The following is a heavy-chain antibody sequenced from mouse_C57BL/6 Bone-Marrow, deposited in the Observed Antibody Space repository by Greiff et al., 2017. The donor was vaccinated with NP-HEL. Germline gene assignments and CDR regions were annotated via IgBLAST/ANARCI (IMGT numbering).Heavy chain of an antibody. CDR3: ARDRDYYWYFDV. J-gene: IGHJ1*03. V-gene: IGHV3-6*01. Sequence: EVQRVESGPGLVKPSQSLSLTCSVTGYSITSGYYWNWIRQFPGNKLEWMGYISYDGSNNYNPSLKNRISITRDTSKNQFFLKLNSVTTEDTATYYCARDRDYYWYFDVWGTGTTVTVSS. CDR1: GYSITSGYY. D-gene: IGHD2-4*01. CDR2: ISYDGSN.